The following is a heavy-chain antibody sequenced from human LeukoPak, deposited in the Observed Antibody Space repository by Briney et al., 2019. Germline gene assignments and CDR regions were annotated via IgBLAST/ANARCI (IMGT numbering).Heavy chain of an antibody. V-gene: IGHV3-7*03. CDR3: ARALVQSSSYDAFDI. J-gene: IGHJ3*02. CDR2: IKQDGSEK. CDR1: GFTFSSYW. Sequence: GGSLRLSCAASGFTFSSYWMSWVRQAPGKGLEWVANIKQDGSEKYYVDSVKGRFTISRDNAKDSLYLQMNSLRAEDTAMYYCARALVQSSSYDAFDIWGQGTMVSVSS. D-gene: IGHD6-6*01.